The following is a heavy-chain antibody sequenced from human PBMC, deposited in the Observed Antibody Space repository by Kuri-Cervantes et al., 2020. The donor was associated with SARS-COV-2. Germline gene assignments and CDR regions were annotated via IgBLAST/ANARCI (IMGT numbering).Heavy chain of an antibody. Sequence: ASVKVSCKVSGYTLTELSMHWVRQAPGKGLEWMGGFDPEDGETIYAQKFQGRVTMTEDTSTDTAYMELSRLRSDDTAVYYCARARPRGQDIVVVPAAQKDYYYGMDVWGQGTTVTVSS. CDR1: GYTLTELS. CDR3: ARARPRGQDIVVVPAAQKDYYYGMDV. V-gene: IGHV1-24*01. D-gene: IGHD2-2*01. CDR2: FDPEDGET. J-gene: IGHJ6*02.